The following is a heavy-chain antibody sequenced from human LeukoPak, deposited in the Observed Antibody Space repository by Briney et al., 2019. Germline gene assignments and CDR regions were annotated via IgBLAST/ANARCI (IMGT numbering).Heavy chain of an antibody. J-gene: IGHJ5*02. CDR1: GFPFSSYW. Sequence: GGSLRLSCAASGFPFSSYWMSWVRQAPGKGLEWVANIKQDGTEKYYVDSVKGRFTISRDNAKNSLYLQMNSLRAEDTAVYYCARVEWATMVRGVPRYNWFDPWGQGTLVTVSS. CDR3: ARVEWATMVRGVPRYNWFDP. V-gene: IGHV3-7*01. D-gene: IGHD3-10*01. CDR2: IKQDGTEK.